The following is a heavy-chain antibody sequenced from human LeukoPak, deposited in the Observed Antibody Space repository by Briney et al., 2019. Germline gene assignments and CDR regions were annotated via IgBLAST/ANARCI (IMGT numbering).Heavy chain of an antibody. Sequence: ASVKVSCKASGYTFTSYYMHWVRQAPGQGLEWMGIINPSGGSTSYAQKFQGRVTMTRDTSTSTVYMELSGLRSEDTAVYYCERVKRIAAPGRVDGCAPWGKGTRVTVPP. CDR3: ERVKRIAAPGRVDGCAP. V-gene: IGHV1-46*01. D-gene: IGHD6-13*01. J-gene: IGHJ5*02. CDR1: GYTFTSYY. CDR2: INPSGGST.